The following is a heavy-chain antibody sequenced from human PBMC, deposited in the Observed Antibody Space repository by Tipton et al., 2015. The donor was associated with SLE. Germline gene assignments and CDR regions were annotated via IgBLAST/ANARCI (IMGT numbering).Heavy chain of an antibody. V-gene: IGHV3-23*01. CDR1: GFTFSSYA. J-gene: IGHJ4*02. CDR2: ISGTADSS. Sequence: GSLRLSCAASGFTFSSYAMSWVRQAPGKGLEWLSVISGTADSSDRMYYTDSVKGRFTISRDNSRNTLYLQMNSLRAKDTAVYYCAKGGSYYDYWGQGALVTVSS. CDR3: AKGGSYYDY. D-gene: IGHD3-16*01.